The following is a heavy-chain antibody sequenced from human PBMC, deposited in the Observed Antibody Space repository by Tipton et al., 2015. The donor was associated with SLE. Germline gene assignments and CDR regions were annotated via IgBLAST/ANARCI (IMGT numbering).Heavy chain of an antibody. CDR1: GGSISSSSYY. Sequence: GLVKPSETLSLICTVSGGSISSSSYYWGWIRQSPGKGLEWIGSIYYSGSTRYNPSLKSRVTISVDTSKNQFSLKLSSVTAADSAVYYCARVPLVDDAFDNWGQGTMVTVSS. CDR2: IYYSGST. V-gene: IGHV4-39*07. J-gene: IGHJ3*02. CDR3: ARVPLVDDAFDN.